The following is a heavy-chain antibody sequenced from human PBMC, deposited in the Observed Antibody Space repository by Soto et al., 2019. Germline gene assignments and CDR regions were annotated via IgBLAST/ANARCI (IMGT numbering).Heavy chain of an antibody. CDR3: ARGIAAAGRYLDY. V-gene: IGHV3-33*01. Sequence: QVQLVESGGGVVQPGRSLRLSCAASGFTFSSYGMHWVRQAPGKGLEWVAVIWYDGSNKYYADSVKGRFTISRDNSKNTLYLQMNSLRAEDTAVYYCARGIAAAGRYLDYWGQGTLVTVSS. D-gene: IGHD6-13*01. CDR2: IWYDGSNK. CDR1: GFTFSSYG. J-gene: IGHJ4*02.